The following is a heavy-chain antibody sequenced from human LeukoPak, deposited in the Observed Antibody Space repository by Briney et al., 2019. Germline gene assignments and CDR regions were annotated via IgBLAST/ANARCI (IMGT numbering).Heavy chain of an antibody. D-gene: IGHD1-26*01. V-gene: IGHV1-18*01. CDR2: VSPFNGNT. CDR3: ASRGGSYFLSVF. Sequence: ASVKVSCKASGYTFSSYGIIWVRQAPGQGLQWMGWVSPFNGNTDYAPKLQGRVTMTTDTSTTTAYMELRSLTSDNTAKYHGASRGGSYFLSVFWGQGALVTVSS. CDR1: GYTFSSYG. J-gene: IGHJ1*01.